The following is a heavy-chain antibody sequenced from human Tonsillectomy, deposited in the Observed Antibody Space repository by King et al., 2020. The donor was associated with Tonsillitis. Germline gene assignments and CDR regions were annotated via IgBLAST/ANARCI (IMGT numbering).Heavy chain of an antibody. D-gene: IGHD7-27*01. CDR2: ISSDGTNE. V-gene: IGHV3-30*01. CDR3: ASQNWGVWPLYNWFDP. Sequence: HVQLVESGGGVVQPGRSLRLSCAASGFIFGSYSMHWVRQAPGKGLEWVAVISSDGTNEHYADSVKGRFTISRDNSKNTLSLQMHSLRPEDTAVYYCASQNWGVWPLYNWFDPWGQGTLVTVSS. J-gene: IGHJ5*02. CDR1: GFIFGSYS.